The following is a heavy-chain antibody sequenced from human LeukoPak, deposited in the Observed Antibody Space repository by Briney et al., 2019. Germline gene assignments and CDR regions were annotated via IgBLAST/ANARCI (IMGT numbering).Heavy chain of an antibody. CDR2: IYSGGST. CDR3: ARPTPLVGATFAFDI. J-gene: IGHJ3*02. Sequence: PGGSLRLSCAASGFTVSSNYMSWVRQAPGKGLEWVSVIYSGGSTYYADSVKGRFTISRDNSKNTLYLQMNSLRAEDTAVYYCARPTPLVGATFAFDIWGQGTMVTVSS. D-gene: IGHD1-26*01. CDR1: GFTVSSNY. V-gene: IGHV3-66*04.